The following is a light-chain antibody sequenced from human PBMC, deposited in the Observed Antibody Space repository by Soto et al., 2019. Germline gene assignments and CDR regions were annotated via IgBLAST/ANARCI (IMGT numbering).Light chain of an antibody. CDR1: QSISTR. CDR3: QHSGT. V-gene: IGKV1-5*03. J-gene: IGKJ1*01. CDR2: KAS. Sequence: DIQMTQSPSTLSASVGDRVTITCWASQSISTRLAWYQQKPGRAPNLLIYKASDLKTGVPSRFSGSGSGTEFTLSITTLQPDDFATYYCQHSGTFGQGTKVEIK.